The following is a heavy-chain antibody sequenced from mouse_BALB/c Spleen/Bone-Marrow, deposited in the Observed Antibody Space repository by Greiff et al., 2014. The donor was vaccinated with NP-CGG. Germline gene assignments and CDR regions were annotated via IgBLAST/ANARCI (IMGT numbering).Heavy chain of an antibody. CDR2: INPYNDGT. V-gene: IGHV1-14*01. D-gene: IGHD2-14*01. J-gene: IGHJ2*01. CDR3: VKGGNYRYDFDY. CDR1: GYTFTSYV. Sequence: VQLKESGPELVKPGASVKMSCKASGYTFTSYVMHWVKQKPGQGLEWIGYINPYNDGTKYNEKFKGMATLTSDRSSSTAYMELSSLTSEDSAVYYCVKGGNYRYDFDYWGQGTTLTVSS.